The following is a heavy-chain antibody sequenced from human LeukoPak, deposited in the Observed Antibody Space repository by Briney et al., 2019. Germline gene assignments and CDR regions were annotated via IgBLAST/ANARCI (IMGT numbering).Heavy chain of an antibody. Sequence: PGGSLRLSCAASGFTFSSYSMSWVRQAPWKGLEWVANIKQDGSKEHYVDSVKGRLTISRDKSKNTVSLQMNSLRAEDTAVYYCARDAYCSSTSCYLDVWGKGTTVTVSS. CDR1: GFTFSSYS. CDR2: IKQDGSKE. CDR3: ARDAYCSSTSCYLDV. V-gene: IGHV3-7*01. J-gene: IGHJ6*03. D-gene: IGHD2-2*01.